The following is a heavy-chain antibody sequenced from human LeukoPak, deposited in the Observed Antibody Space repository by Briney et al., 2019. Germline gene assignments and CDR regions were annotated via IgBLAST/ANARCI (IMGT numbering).Heavy chain of an antibody. Sequence: PSETLSLTCTVSGGSISSYYWSWIRQPPGKGLEWIGYIYYSGSTNYNPSLKSRVTISVDTSKNQFSLKLSSVTAADTAVYYCAREAYYYDSSGYSSYMDVWGKGTTVTVSS. CDR1: GGSISSYY. CDR3: AREAYYYDSSGYSSYMDV. CDR2: IYYSGST. D-gene: IGHD3-22*01. V-gene: IGHV4-59*01. J-gene: IGHJ6*03.